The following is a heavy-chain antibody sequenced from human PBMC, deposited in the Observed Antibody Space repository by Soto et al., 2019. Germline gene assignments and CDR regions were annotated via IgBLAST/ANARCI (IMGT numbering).Heavy chain of an antibody. CDR2: IIPILGIA. J-gene: IGHJ6*03. Sequence: ASVKVSCKASGGTFSSYTISWVRQAPGQGLEWMGRIIPILGIANYAQKFQGRVTITADKSTSTAYMELSSLRSEDTAVYYCARDDYGDSDTQDYYYYYMDVWGKGTTVTVSS. CDR3: ARDDYGDSDTQDYYYYYMDV. V-gene: IGHV1-69*02. D-gene: IGHD4-17*01. CDR1: GGTFSSYT.